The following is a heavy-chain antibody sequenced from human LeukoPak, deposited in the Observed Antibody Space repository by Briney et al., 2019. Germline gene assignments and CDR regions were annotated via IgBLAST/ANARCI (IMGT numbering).Heavy chain of an antibody. J-gene: IGHJ4*02. Sequence: GRSLRLSCAASGFTFSSYAMHWVRQAPGKGLEWVAVISYDGSNKYYADSVKGRFTISRDNSKNTLYLQMNSLRAEDTAVYYCARECSGGSCYSAAGWHYFDYWGQGTLVTVSS. CDR2: ISYDGSNK. V-gene: IGHV3-30-3*01. CDR1: GFTFSSYA. D-gene: IGHD2-15*01. CDR3: ARECSGGSCYSAAGWHYFDY.